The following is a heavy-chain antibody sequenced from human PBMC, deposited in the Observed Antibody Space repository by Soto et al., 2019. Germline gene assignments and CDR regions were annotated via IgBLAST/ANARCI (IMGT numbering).Heavy chain of an antibody. Sequence: ASVKVSCKASGYTFTSYYMHWVGQAPGQGLEWMGIINPSGGSTSYAEKCQGRVTMTRDTSTSTVYRELSSLRSEDTAVYYCARDFVVLLAAIHTGDYYYGMDVWGRGTTVTVSS. V-gene: IGHV1-46*01. CDR1: GYTFTSYY. J-gene: IGHJ6*02. D-gene: IGHD2-2*02. CDR3: ARDFVVLLAAIHTGDYYYGMDV. CDR2: INPSGGST.